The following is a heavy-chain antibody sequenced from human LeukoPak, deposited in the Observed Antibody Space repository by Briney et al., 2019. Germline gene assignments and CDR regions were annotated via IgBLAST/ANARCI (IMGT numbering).Heavy chain of an antibody. J-gene: IGHJ5*02. Sequence: SETLSLTCTVSAGSISSTSYYWGWIRQPPGKGLEWIGSIYYSGSTYFNPSLKSRLTLSVDTSKDQFSLRLSSVTAADTAVYYCARDSGGEGGTYRWGQGTLVTVSS. CDR2: IYYSGST. V-gene: IGHV4-39*02. D-gene: IGHD2-15*01. CDR3: ARDSGGEGGTYR. CDR1: AGSISSTSYY.